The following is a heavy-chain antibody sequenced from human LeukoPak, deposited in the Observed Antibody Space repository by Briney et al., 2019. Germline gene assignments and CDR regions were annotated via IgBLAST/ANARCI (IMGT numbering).Heavy chain of an antibody. D-gene: IGHD1-7*01. CDR1: GYTFTGYY. CDR2: INPNSGGT. J-gene: IGHJ4*02. V-gene: IGHV1-2*02. CDR3: ARGAGYNWNYMFSY. Sequence: ASVKVSCKASGYTFTGYYMHWVRQAPGQGLEWMGWINPNSGGTNYAQKFQGSVTMTRDTSISTAYMELSRLRSDDTAVYHCARGAGYNWNYMFSYWGQGTLVTVSS.